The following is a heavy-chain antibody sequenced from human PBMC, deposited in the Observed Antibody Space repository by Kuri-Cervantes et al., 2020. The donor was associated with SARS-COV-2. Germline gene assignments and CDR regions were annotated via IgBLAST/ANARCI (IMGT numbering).Heavy chain of an antibody. V-gene: IGHV3-7*01. J-gene: IGHJ4*02. CDR2: IEHSAIQK. Sequence: GESLRLSCAASGFTFSDYWMTWVRQAPGKGLEWVANIEHSAIQKYYLDSVKGRFTISRDNSKNTLYLQMNSLRAEDTAVYYCAKEAVRGDGFFDYWGQGTLVTVSS. D-gene: IGHD5-24*01. CDR3: AKEAVRGDGFFDY. CDR1: GFTFSDYW.